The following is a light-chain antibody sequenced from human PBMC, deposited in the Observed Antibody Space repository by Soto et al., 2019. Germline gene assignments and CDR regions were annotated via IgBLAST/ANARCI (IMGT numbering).Light chain of an antibody. CDR1: SSDLASYNR. Sequence: QSVLTQPPSVSGSPGQSVTISCTGTSSDLASYNRVSWYQRPPGTGPKRVISELRNRPSCIDARFPGSKPRNSACLTISALQADDGAEYSCGLYSPASKYVFGTRSKFTVL. CDR2: ELR. V-gene: IGLV2-18*01. J-gene: IGLJ1*01. CDR3: GLYSPASKYV.